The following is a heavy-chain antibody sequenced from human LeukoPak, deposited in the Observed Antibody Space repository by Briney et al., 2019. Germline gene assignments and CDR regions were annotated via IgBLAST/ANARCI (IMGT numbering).Heavy chain of an antibody. CDR2: IHSSGST. J-gene: IGHJ4*02. Sequence: SETLSLTCTVSGGSISSYYWSWFRQPPGKGLEWIGYIHSSGSTVYNPSLESRVTFSIGAPRNHFYLNMTSVTAADTAVYYCARGAALVTHKYFDYWGPGTLVTVSS. D-gene: IGHD5-18*01. CDR3: ARGAALVTHKYFDY. V-gene: IGHV4-59*08. CDR1: GGSISSYY.